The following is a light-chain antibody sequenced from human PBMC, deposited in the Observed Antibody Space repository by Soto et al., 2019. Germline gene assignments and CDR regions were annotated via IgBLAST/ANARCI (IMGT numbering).Light chain of an antibody. CDR3: ATWDDSLSGWV. Sequence: QSVLTQPPSASGTPGQRVTISCSGSSSNIGSNYVYWYQQLPGTAPKLLIYNNNQRPSGVPDRFSGSKSGTSASLAISGLRSEDEADYYCATWDDSLSGWVFGGGTKL. J-gene: IGLJ3*02. V-gene: IGLV1-47*02. CDR2: NNN. CDR1: SSNIGSNY.